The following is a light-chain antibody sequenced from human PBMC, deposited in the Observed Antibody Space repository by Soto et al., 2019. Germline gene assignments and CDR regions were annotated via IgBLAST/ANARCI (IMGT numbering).Light chain of an antibody. Sequence: QSVPTQPASVSGSPGQSITISCTGTSSDIGAYTYVSWCQQYPGKAPKLIIYEVSNRPSGVSNRFSGSKSGNTASLTISGLQAEDEADYYCVSHAGSSVIFGGGTKLTVL. J-gene: IGLJ2*01. V-gene: IGLV2-14*01. CDR3: VSHAGSSVI. CDR1: SSDIGAYTY. CDR2: EVS.